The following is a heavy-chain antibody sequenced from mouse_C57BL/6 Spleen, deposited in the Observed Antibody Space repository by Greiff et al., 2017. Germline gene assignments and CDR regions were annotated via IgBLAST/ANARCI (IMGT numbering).Heavy chain of an antibody. CDR2: IDPENGDT. Sequence: EVQLQQSGAELVRPGASVKLSCTASGFNIKDDYMHWVKQRPEQGLEWIGWIDPENGDTEYASKFQGKATITAYPSSNTAYLQLSSLTSEDTAVYYCTTPGFDYWGQGTTLTGSS. CDR1: GFNIKDDY. V-gene: IGHV14-4*01. CDR3: TTPGFDY. J-gene: IGHJ2*01.